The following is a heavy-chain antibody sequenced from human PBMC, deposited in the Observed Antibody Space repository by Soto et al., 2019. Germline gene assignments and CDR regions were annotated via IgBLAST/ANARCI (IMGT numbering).Heavy chain of an antibody. Sequence: KQSQTLSLTCAISGDSVSSNGAAWNWIRQSPSRGLEWLGRTYYRSKWFYDYAVSVKSRITINPETSKNQFSLQLNSVTPEDTAVYYCARDHPPQIAVAGYFYYGLDVWGQGTAVTVSS. CDR1: GDSVSSNGAA. D-gene: IGHD6-19*01. CDR2: TYYRSKWFY. J-gene: IGHJ6*02. V-gene: IGHV6-1*01. CDR3: ARDHPPQIAVAGYFYYGLDV.